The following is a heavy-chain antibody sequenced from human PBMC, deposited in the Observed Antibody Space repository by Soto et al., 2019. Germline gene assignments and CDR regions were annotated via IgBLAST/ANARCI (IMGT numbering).Heavy chain of an antibody. CDR1: GASMNSYH. Sequence: SETLSRTWTVSGASMNSYHWSWIRQPAGKGLEWIGHIHISGSTNYNPSLKSRVTMSVDTSKNQFSLRLMSLTAADTAVYYCARDQGVAAAGITWFDPWGQGSLVTVSS. D-gene: IGHD6-13*01. V-gene: IGHV4-4*07. CDR3: ARDQGVAAAGITWFDP. J-gene: IGHJ5*02. CDR2: IHISGST.